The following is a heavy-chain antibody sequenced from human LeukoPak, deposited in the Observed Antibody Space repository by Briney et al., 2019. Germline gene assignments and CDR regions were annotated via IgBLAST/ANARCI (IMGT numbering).Heavy chain of an antibody. D-gene: IGHD4-11*01. Sequence: SETLSLTCSVSGYSIRSGHHWAWIRQPPGKGLEWIGSINYSEKPYYNPSLKSRVTISVDTSKNQFSLKMTSVTAADTAFYFCARSEINDYMNYWGQGMPVTVSS. CDR3: ARSEINDYMNY. V-gene: IGHV4-38-2*02. CDR2: INYSEKP. J-gene: IGHJ4*02. CDR1: GYSIRSGHH.